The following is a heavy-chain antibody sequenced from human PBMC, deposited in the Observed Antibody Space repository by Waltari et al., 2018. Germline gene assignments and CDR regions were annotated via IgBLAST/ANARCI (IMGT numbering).Heavy chain of an antibody. CDR1: GFTFSSYG. CDR3: AKDGTGGEGPWDY. D-gene: IGHD2-8*02. J-gene: IGHJ4*02. V-gene: IGHV3-30*02. Sequence: QVQLVESGGGVVQPGGSLRLSCAASGFTFSSYGMHWVRQAPGKGLEWVAFIRYDGSNKYYADSVKGRFTISRDNAKNTLYLQMNSLRAEDTAVYYCAKDGTGGEGPWDYWGQGTLVTVSS. CDR2: IRYDGSNK.